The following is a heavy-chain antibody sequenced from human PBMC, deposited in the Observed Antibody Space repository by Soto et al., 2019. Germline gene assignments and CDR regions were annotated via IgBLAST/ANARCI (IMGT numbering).Heavy chain of an antibody. D-gene: IGHD4-17*01. CDR1: GGTFSSYA. V-gene: IGHV1-69*13. Sequence: GASVKVSRKASGGTFSSYAISWVRQAPGQGLEWMGGIIPIFGTANYAQKFQGRVTITADESTSTAYMELSSLRSEDTAVYYCARDDYGDYRFDYWGQGTLVTVSS. J-gene: IGHJ4*02. CDR3: ARDDYGDYRFDY. CDR2: IIPIFGTA.